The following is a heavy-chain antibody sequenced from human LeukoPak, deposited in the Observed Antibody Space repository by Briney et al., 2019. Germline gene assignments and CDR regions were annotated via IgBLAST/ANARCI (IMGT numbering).Heavy chain of an antibody. V-gene: IGHV3-9*01. D-gene: IGHD4-17*01. CDR2: ISWNSGSI. CDR3: AKDRGIGYGASFGY. J-gene: IGHJ4*02. CDR1: GFTFDDYA. Sequence: PGRSLRLSCAASGFTFDDYAMHWVRQAPGKGLEWVSGISWNSGSIGYADSVKGRFTISRDNAKNSLYLQMNSLRAEDTALYYCAKDRGIGYGASFGYWGQGTLVTVSS.